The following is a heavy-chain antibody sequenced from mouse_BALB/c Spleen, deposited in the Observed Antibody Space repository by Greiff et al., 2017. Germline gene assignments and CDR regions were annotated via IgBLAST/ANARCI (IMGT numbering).Heavy chain of an antibody. CDR1: GYTFTSYV. Sequence: VQLKQSGPELVKPGASVKMSCKASGYTFTSYVMHWVKQKPGQGLEWIGYINPYNDGTKYNEKFKGKATLTSDKSSSTAYMELSSLTSEDSAVYYCARKGYGYDYHWFAYWGQGTLVTVSA. CDR3: ARKGYGYDYHWFAY. J-gene: IGHJ3*01. V-gene: IGHV1-14*01. CDR2: INPYNDGT. D-gene: IGHD2-4*01.